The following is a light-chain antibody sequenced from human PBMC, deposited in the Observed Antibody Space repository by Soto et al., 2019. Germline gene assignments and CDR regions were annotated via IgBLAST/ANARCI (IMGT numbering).Light chain of an antibody. CDR1: TSNVANNF. CDR2: DDI. V-gene: IGLV1-51*01. CDR3: GSWDSSLTANV. Sequence: QSVLTQPPSVSAAPGQKVTISCSGTTSNVANNFVSWYQQFPGKAPKLLIYDDIRRPSGIPDRFSASKSGTSATLGSTGLQTGDEADYYCGSWDSSLTANVFGTGTKVTV. J-gene: IGLJ1*01.